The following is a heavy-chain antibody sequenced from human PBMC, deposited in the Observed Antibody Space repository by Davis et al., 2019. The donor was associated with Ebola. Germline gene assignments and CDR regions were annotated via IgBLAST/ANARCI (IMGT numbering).Heavy chain of an antibody. D-gene: IGHD3-22*01. CDR3: ARDLRYDSSGSDYYFYMDV. Sequence: PSETLSLTCTVSGGPISRGGSYWTWIRHHPGKGLEWIGYIYYSGSTYYKPSLKSRVTISLDTSKNQFSLNLSSVTAADTAVYYCARDLRYDSSGSDYYFYMDVWGKGTTVTVSS. J-gene: IGHJ6*03. CDR2: IYYSGST. V-gene: IGHV4-31*03. CDR1: GGPISRGGSY.